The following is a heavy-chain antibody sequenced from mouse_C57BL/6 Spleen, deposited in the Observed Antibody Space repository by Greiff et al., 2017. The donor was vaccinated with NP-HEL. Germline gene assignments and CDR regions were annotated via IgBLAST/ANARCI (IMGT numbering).Heavy chain of an antibody. Sequence: VQLQESGPELVKPGASVKISCKASGYAFSSSWMNWVKQRPGKGLEWIGRIYPGDGDTNYNGKLKGKATLTADNSSSTAYMQLSSRTSEDSAGYVCAKRASRDYGGVLAYWGQGARVTVSA. J-gene: IGHJ3*01. V-gene: IGHV1-82*01. D-gene: IGHD2-4*01. CDR2: IYPGDGDT. CDR3: AKRASRDYGGVLAY. CDR1: GYAFSSSW.